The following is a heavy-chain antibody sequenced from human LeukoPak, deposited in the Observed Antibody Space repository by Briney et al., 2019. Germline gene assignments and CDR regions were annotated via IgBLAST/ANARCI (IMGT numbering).Heavy chain of an antibody. V-gene: IGHV3-23*01. CDR1: GFTFSNFA. CDR3: ARGPPWYFDL. J-gene: IGHJ2*01. CDR2: IGTRGLRT. Sequence: GGSLRLSCAASGFTFSNFALSWVRQAPGKGLEWVSAIGTRGLRTLYADSVKGRFTISRDNAKNTLYLQMNSLTAEDTAVYYCARGPPWYFDLWGRGTLVTVSS. D-gene: IGHD6-25*01.